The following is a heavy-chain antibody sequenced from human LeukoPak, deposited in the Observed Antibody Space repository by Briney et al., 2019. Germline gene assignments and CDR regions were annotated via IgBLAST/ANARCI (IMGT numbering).Heavy chain of an antibody. J-gene: IGHJ3*02. CDR1: GGSISSYA. Sequence: SEALSLMCGVSGGSISSYAWSWIWHPPDKGQERIGYIHTSGATNYHPSLKSRVTMSADTSKNQFSLRLSSVTAAGTAVYYCARSRYSSAWYAFDIWGQGTMVSVSS. V-gene: IGHV4-4*07. CDR3: ARSRYSSAWYAFDI. D-gene: IGHD6-19*01. CDR2: IHTSGAT.